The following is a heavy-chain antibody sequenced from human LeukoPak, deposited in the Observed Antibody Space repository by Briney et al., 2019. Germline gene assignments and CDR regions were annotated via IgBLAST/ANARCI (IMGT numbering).Heavy chain of an antibody. Sequence: GGSLRLSCAASGFTFSSYWMSWVRQAPGKGLEWVANINQDGSEKYYVDSVKGRFTISRDNAKNSLYLQMNSLRAEDTAVYYCVRDVATISNWFDPWGHGTLVTVSS. J-gene: IGHJ5*02. V-gene: IGHV3-7*01. CDR1: GFTFSSYW. CDR2: INQDGSEK. CDR3: VRDVATISNWFDP. D-gene: IGHD5-24*01.